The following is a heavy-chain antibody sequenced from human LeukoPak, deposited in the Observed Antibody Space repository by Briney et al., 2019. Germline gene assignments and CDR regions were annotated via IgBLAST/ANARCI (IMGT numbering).Heavy chain of an antibody. Sequence: GGSLRLSCAASGFTFNSYHMNWVRQAPGKGLEWVSSITSSSSYTYYAESVKGRFTISRDNAESSLYLQMNSLRAEDTAVYYCARDRGIAGSWGQGTLVTVSS. V-gene: IGHV3-21*01. CDR1: GFTFNSYH. J-gene: IGHJ4*02. CDR2: ITSSSSYT. CDR3: ARDRGIAGS. D-gene: IGHD1-26*01.